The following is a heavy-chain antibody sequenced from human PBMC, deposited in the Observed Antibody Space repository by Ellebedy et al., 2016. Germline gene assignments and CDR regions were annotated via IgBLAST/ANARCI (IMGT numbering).Heavy chain of an antibody. CDR2: IWYDGSNK. J-gene: IGHJ5*02. CDR3: ARGGGDGSSTWLAKHNDWFDP. CDR1: GFTFSDYG. Sequence: GGSLRLXXAASGFTFSDYGMHWVRQAPGKGLEWVAVIWYDGSNKLYGDSVKGRFTISRDNSKNTLYLQMNSLRVEDTAVYYCARGGGDGSSTWLAKHNDWFDPWGQGTLVSVSS. V-gene: IGHV3-33*01. D-gene: IGHD2-2*01.